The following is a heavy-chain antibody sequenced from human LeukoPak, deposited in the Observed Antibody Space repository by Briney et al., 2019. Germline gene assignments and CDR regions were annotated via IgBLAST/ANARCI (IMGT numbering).Heavy chain of an antibody. CDR1: GVSISNYY. V-gene: IGHV4-59*01. Sequence: SETLSLTCTVSGVSISNYYWNYFRQSPGKGLEWIGYHSYSGGANYNPSLNSRATISADMSRNQFSLNLRSVTGADTAVYYCVRDKSRGYYYFDYWGQGILVTVSS. D-gene: IGHD6-13*01. CDR3: VRDKSRGYYYFDY. CDR2: HSYSGGA. J-gene: IGHJ4*02.